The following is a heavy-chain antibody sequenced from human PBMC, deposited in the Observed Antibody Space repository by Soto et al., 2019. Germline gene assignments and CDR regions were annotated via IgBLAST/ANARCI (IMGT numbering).Heavy chain of an antibody. D-gene: IGHD6-13*01. J-gene: IGHJ4*02. V-gene: IGHV3-21*06. CDR2: ISSSSSYI. CDR1: GFTFSSYS. Sequence: EVQLVESGGGLVKPGGSLRLSCAASGFTFSSYSMNWVRQAPGKGLEWVSSISSSSSYIYYADSVKGRFTISRDNAKNSLYLKITGREAEERPVNYCPRVGAAAVTGAGGRFDYWGKETLVPASS. CDR3: PRVGAAAVTGAGGRFDY.